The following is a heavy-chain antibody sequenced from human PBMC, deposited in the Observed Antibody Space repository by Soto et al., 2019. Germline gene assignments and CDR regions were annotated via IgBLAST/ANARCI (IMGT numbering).Heavy chain of an antibody. D-gene: IGHD5-12*01. CDR1: GFTFGRSG. J-gene: IGHJ4*02. Sequence: QVQMVESGGGVVQPGTSLRLSCVASGFTFGRSGMHWVRQAPGGALEWVAIIWFDGSKKYYADSVKGRLTVSRDNSKNTLYLQMDSPRGDDTAVYYCVRDLNTGYIDYWCQGTLVTVSS. CDR3: VRDLNTGYIDY. CDR2: IWFDGSKK. V-gene: IGHV3-33*01.